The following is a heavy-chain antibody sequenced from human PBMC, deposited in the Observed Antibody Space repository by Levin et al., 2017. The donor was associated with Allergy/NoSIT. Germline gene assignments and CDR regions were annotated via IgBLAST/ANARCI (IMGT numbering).Heavy chain of an antibody. CDR2: IHYSGST. J-gene: IGHJ4*02. CDR1: GGSISSSSFF. CDR3: ARHYYSGSGSYRPFDY. Sequence: SCIVSGGSISSSSFFWGWIRQPPGKGLEWIGSIHYSGSTYYNPSLNSRVTISGDTSKNQFSLKLTSVTAADTAVYYCARHYYSGSGSYRPFDYWGQGTLVTVSS. D-gene: IGHD3-10*01. V-gene: IGHV4-39*01.